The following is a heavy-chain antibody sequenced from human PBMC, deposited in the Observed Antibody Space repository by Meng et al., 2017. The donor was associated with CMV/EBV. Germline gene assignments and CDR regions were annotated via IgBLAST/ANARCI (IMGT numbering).Heavy chain of an antibody. CDR2: INHSGST. CDR3: ARGTHLTYDFWSGYYNYYYYGMDV. J-gene: IGHJ6*02. D-gene: IGHD3-3*01. Sequence: GSLRLSCAVYGGSFSGYYCSWIRQPPGKGLEWIGEINHSGSTNYNPSLKSRVTISVDTSKNQFSLKLSSVTAADTAVYYCARGTHLTYDFWSGYYNYYYYGMDVWGQGTTVTVSS. CDR1: GGSFSGYY. V-gene: IGHV4-34*01.